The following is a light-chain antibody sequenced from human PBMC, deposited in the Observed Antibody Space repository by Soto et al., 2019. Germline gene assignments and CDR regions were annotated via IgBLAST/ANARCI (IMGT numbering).Light chain of an antibody. CDR2: GAS. CDR1: QSLSVS. CDR3: QQYDKWPPIT. Sequence: EIVLTQSPGTLSLSPGDRATLSCRASQSLSVSYIAWYQQKPGQAPRLLIYGASTRATGIPARFSGSGSGTEFTLTISSLESEDFAVYYCQQYDKWPPITFGQGTRLEI. V-gene: IGKV3-15*01. J-gene: IGKJ5*01.